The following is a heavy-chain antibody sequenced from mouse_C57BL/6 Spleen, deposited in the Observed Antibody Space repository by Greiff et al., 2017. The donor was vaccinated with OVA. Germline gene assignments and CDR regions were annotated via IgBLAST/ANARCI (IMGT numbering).Heavy chain of an antibody. J-gene: IGHJ4*01. Sequence: QVQLQQSGPGLVQPSQSLSITCTVSGFSLTSYGVHWVRQSPGKGLEWLGVIWSGGSTDYNAAFISRLSISKDNSKSQVFFKMNSPQADDTAIYFCARRFQDYYGRSPYAIDYWGQGTSVTVSS. V-gene: IGHV2-2*01. CDR3: ARRFQDYYGRSPYAIDY. D-gene: IGHD1-1*01. CDR2: IWSGGST. CDR1: GFSLTSYG.